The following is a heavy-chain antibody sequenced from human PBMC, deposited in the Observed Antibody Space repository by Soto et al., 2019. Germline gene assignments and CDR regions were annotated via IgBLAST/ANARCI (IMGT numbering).Heavy chain of an antibody. D-gene: IGHD6-6*01. J-gene: IGHJ4*02. CDR3: ARHEYSSSPNSYYFDY. V-gene: IGHV5-51*01. CDR2: IYPGDSDT. CDR1: GYSFTSYW. Sequence: PGESLKISCKGSGYSFTSYWIGWVRQMPGKGLEWMGIIYPGDSDTRYSPSFQGQVTISADKSISTAYLQWSSLKASDTAMYYCARHEYSSSPNSYYFDYWGQGTLVTVSS.